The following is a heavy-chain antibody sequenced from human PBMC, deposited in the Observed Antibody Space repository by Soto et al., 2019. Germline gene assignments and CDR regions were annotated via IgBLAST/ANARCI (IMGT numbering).Heavy chain of an antibody. CDR3: ARDNGSGSYYNLNWFDP. D-gene: IGHD3-10*01. CDR2: INPNSGGT. CDR1: GYTFTGYY. Sequence: ASVKVSCTASGYTFTGYYMHWVRQAPGQGLEWMGWINPNSGGTNYAQKFQGWVTMTRDTSISTAYMELSRLRSDDTAVYYCARDNGSGSYYNLNWFDPWGQGTLVTVSS. J-gene: IGHJ5*02. V-gene: IGHV1-2*04.